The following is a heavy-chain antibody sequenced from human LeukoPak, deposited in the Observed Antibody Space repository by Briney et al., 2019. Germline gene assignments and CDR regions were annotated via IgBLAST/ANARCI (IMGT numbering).Heavy chain of an antibody. J-gene: IGHJ4*02. Sequence: SETLSLTCAVYVGSFSGYYWSWIRQPPGKGLEWIGEINHSGSTNYNPSLKSRVTISVDTSKNQFSLKLSSVTAADTAVYYCAREDCSAGSCYFDYWGQGTLVTVSS. CDR1: VGSFSGYY. CDR3: AREDCSAGSCYFDY. CDR2: INHSGST. D-gene: IGHD2-15*01. V-gene: IGHV4-34*01.